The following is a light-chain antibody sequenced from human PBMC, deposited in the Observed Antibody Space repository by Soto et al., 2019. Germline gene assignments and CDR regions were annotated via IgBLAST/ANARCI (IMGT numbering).Light chain of an antibody. CDR2: SNN. CDR1: SSNIGSNT. V-gene: IGLV1-44*01. J-gene: IGLJ2*01. Sequence: QSVLTQAPSASVTPGQRVTISCSGSSSNIGSNTVNWYQQLPGSAPKLLIYSNNQRPSGVPDRFSGSKSGTSASLAISGLQSEDEADYYCAAWDDSLNGFVVFGGGTKLTVL. CDR3: AAWDDSLNGFVV.